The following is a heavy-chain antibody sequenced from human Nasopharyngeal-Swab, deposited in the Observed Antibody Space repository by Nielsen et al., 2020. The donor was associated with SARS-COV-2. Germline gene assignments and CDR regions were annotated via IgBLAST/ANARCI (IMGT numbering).Heavy chain of an antibody. D-gene: IGHD1-1*01. CDR2: ISTKTGAP. V-gene: IGHV7-4-1*02. CDR1: GYTFTSNV. Sequence: ASEKVSCKASGYTFTSNVLNWVRQDPGQGPEYIGWISTKTGAPTYAQAFTGRFVISLDTSVSTTYLQFSSLKADDTAVYYCARENQEYANIWIDYWGQGTQVTVSS. J-gene: IGHJ4*02. CDR3: ARENQEYANIWIDY.